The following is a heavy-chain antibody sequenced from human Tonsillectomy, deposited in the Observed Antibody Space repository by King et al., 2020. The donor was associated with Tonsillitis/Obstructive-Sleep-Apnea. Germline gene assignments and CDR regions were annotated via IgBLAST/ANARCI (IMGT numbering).Heavy chain of an antibody. CDR2: ISSSGGST. D-gene: IGHD6-6*01. Sequence: VQLVESGGGLVQPGGSLRLSCAASGFTFSNYAMSWVRQAPGKGLEWVSAISSSGGSTYYADSVKGRFTISSDNSKNTLYLQMNSLAAEDTAAYYCAKAQARTPSSIAARARGDYDYMDVWGKGTTVTVSS. V-gene: IGHV3-23*04. CDR3: AKAQARTPSSIAARARGDYDYMDV. J-gene: IGHJ6*03. CDR1: GFTFSNYA.